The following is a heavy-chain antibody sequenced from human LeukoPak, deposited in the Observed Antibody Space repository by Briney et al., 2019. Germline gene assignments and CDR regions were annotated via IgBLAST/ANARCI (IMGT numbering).Heavy chain of an antibody. V-gene: IGHV1-2*02. CDR2: INPNSGGT. D-gene: IGHD1-26*01. CDR3: ARDALGIVGATTRGYFDY. CDR1: GYTFTGYY. Sequence: ASVKVSCKASGYTFTGYYMHWVRQAPGQGLEWMGWINPNSGGTNYAQKFQGRVTMTRDTSISTAYMELSRLRSDDTAVYYCARDALGIVGATTRGYFDYWGQGTLVTVSS. J-gene: IGHJ4*02.